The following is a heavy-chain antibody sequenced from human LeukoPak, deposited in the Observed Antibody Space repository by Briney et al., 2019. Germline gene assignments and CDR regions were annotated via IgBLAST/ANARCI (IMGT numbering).Heavy chain of an antibody. CDR2: ISVYNGNK. Sequence: GAAVKVSCKASGYTFTSYGISWVRLAPGAGREGMGWISVYNGNKNSAPKYQGSVTMATDTSTGTAYMEVTSMRSDVTAVYYCARDLLWFGEFAKQNDYWGQGTLVTVSS. CDR1: GYTFTSYG. J-gene: IGHJ4*02. D-gene: IGHD3-10*01. CDR3: ARDLLWFGEFAKQNDY. V-gene: IGHV1-18*01.